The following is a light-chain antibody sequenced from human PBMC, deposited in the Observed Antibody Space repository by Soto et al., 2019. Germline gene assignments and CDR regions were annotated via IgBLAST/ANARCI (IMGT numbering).Light chain of an antibody. Sequence: EIVLTQSPGTLSLSPGERATLSCRASQSVSSTYFAWYQQKPGQALRLLIYGAASRATGIPDRFSGSGSGTDFTLTISRLEPEDFAVYYCQQYGSSPPTFGQGTKREIK. J-gene: IGKJ2*01. CDR2: GAA. CDR1: QSVSSTY. CDR3: QQYGSSPPT. V-gene: IGKV3-20*01.